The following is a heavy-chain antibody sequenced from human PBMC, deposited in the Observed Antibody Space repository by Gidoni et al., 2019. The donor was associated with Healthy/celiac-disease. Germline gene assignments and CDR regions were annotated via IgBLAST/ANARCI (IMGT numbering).Heavy chain of an antibody. V-gene: IGHV4-38-2*02. Sequence: QVQLQESGPGLVKPSETLSLTCTVSGYSISSGYYWGWIRQPPGKGLEWIGSIYHSGSTYYNPSLKSRVTISVDTSKNQFSLKLSSVTAADTAVYYCARTPYDYGPFWGQGTLVTVSS. CDR1: GYSISSGYY. CDR3: ARTPYDYGPF. CDR2: IYHSGST. J-gene: IGHJ4*02. D-gene: IGHD4-17*01.